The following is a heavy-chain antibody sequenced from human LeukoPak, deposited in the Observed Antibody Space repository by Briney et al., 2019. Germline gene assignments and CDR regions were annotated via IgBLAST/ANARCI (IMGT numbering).Heavy chain of an antibody. D-gene: IGHD2-8*02. CDR3: ARGSFSYRWDQRGDAFDI. J-gene: IGHJ3*02. Sequence: ASVKVSCKASGYTFSTYGISWVRQAPGQGLEWRGWISGYNGNTNYAQKFQGRVTMTRDTSISTAYMELSRLRSDDTAVYYCARGSFSYRWDQRGDAFDIWGQGTMVTVSS. CDR1: GYTFSTYG. CDR2: ISGYNGNT. V-gene: IGHV1-18*01.